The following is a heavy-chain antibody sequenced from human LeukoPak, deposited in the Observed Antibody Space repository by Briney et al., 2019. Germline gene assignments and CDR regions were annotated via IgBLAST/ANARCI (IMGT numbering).Heavy chain of an antibody. CDR3: ARGRGGYKIRYYYGMDV. V-gene: IGHV1-8*01. Sequence: ASVTVSCKASGYTFTSYDINWVRQATGQGLEWMGWMNPNSGNTGYAQKFQGRVTMTRNTSISTAYMELSSLRSEDTAVYYCARGRGGYKIRYYYGMDVWGQGTTVTVSS. CDR1: GYTFTSYD. D-gene: IGHD5-24*01. CDR2: MNPNSGNT. J-gene: IGHJ6*02.